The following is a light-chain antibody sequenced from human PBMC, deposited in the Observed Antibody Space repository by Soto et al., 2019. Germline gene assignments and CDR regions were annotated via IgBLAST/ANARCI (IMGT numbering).Light chain of an antibody. CDR2: KAS. CDR3: QHYGSSPWT. CDR1: QTISSW. J-gene: IGKJ1*01. Sequence: DIQMTQSPSTLSGSVGDRVTITCRASQTISSWLAWYQQKPGKAPKLLIYKASTLKSGVPSRFSGSGSGPDFTLPSSRLEPEDFAVYFCQHYGSSPWTFGQGTKVDIK. V-gene: IGKV1-5*03.